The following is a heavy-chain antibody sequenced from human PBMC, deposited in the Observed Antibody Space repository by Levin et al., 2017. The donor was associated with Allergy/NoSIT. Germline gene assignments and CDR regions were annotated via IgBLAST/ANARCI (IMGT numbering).Heavy chain of an antibody. D-gene: IGHD2-15*01. V-gene: IGHV3-21*01. J-gene: IGHJ4*02. CDR1: GFTFSSYS. CDR2: ISSSSSYI. Sequence: GESLKISCAASGFTFSSYSMNWVRQAPGKGLEWVSSISSSSSYIYYADSVKGRFTISRDNAKNSLYLQMNSLRAEDTAVYYCARDMVVAAKGTLNYWGQGTLVTVSS. CDR3: ARDMVVAAKGTLNY.